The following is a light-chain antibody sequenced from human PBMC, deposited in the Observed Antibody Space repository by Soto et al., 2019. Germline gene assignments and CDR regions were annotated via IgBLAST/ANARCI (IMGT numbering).Light chain of an antibody. CDR1: QSVSNS. V-gene: IGKV3-11*01. CDR3: QQGSDWPPTYT. Sequence: EMVLTQSPATLSLSPGERVTLSCRASQSVSNSLVWYQQKAGQAPRLLLYGISYRATGVPARFGGSGSGTDFTLSISSLEPEDFAIYYCQQGSDWPPTYTFGQGTKLEIK. J-gene: IGKJ2*01. CDR2: GIS.